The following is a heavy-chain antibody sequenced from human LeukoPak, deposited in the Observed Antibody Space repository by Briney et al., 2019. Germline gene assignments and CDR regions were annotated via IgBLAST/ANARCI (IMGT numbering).Heavy chain of an antibody. D-gene: IGHD6-13*01. CDR2: INHSGST. V-gene: IGHV4-34*01. CDR3: ASVIAAAGTDYYGMDV. J-gene: IGHJ6*02. Sequence: SETLSLTCTVSGGSISSYYWSWIRQPPGKGLEWIGEINHSGSTNYNPSLKSRVTISVDTSKNQFSLKLSSVTAADTAVYYCASVIAAAGTDYYGMDVWGQGTTVTVSS. CDR1: GGSISSYY.